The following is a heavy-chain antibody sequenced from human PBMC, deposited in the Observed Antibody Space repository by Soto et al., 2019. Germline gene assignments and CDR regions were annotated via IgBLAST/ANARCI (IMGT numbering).Heavy chain of an antibody. J-gene: IGHJ6*02. Sequence: EVQLVETGGGLIQPGGSLSLSCAASGFTVTSNYMNWVRQAPGKGLEWVSIIYSSGTTYYADSVKGRFPISRDKSKNTLYLQMRNLRAEDTAIYYCARVDTYDYYYAMAVWGQGTTVTVSS. CDR1: GFTVTSNY. CDR3: ARVDTYDYYYAMAV. V-gene: IGHV3-53*02. CDR2: IYSSGTT. D-gene: IGHD5-18*01.